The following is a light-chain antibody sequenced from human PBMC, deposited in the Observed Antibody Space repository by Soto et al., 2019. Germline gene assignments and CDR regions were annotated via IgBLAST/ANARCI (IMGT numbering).Light chain of an antibody. J-gene: IGLJ1*01. CDR1: SSDVGGYNY. CDR2: EVS. CDR3: SSYTSSSTPYV. V-gene: IGLV2-14*01. Sequence: QSVLTQPASVSGSPGQSITISCTGTSSDVGGYNYVSWYQQHPGKAPKLMIYEVSNRPSGVSNRFSGSKSGNTASLTISGLQAAEEADYYCSSYTSSSTPYVFGTGTKLTVL.